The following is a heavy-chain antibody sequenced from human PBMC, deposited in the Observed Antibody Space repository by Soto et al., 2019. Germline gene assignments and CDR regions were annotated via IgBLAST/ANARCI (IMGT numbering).Heavy chain of an antibody. V-gene: IGHV3-21*01. CDR3: AGDAGSSSEDWYFEL. J-gene: IGHJ2*01. CDR2: ISSSSSYI. Sequence: EVQLVESGGGLVKPGGSLRLSCAASGFTFSSYSMNWVRQAPGKGLEWVSSISSSSSYIYYADSVKGRFTISRDNAEESLYVQMNSLRGEETAVYYCAGDAGSSSEDWYFELWGRGTLVTVSS. CDR1: GFTFSSYS. D-gene: IGHD6-6*01.